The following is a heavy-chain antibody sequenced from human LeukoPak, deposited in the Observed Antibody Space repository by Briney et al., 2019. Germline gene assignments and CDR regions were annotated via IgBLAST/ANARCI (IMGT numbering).Heavy chain of an antibody. CDR3: ARGRGGIARKYDSSTTRYFDL. CDR1: GGSFSGYY. J-gene: IGHJ2*01. V-gene: IGHV4-34*01. CDR2: INHSGST. D-gene: IGHD3-22*01. Sequence: PSETLSLTCAVYGGSFSGYYWSWIRQPPGKGLEWIGEINHSGSTNYNPSLKSRDTISVDTSKNQFSLKLSSVTAADTAVYYCARGRGGIARKYDSSTTRYFDLWGRGTLVTVSS.